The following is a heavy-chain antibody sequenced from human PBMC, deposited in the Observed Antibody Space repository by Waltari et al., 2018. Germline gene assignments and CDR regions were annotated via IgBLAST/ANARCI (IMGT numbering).Heavy chain of an antibody. CDR2: TNNCGST. CDR1: GGSFSGYY. Sequence: QVQLQQWGAGLLKPSETLSLTCAVYGGSFSGYYWSWIRQPPGKGLEWIGETNNCGSTNYHPSLKSRVTISVDTSKNQFSLKLSSVTAADTAVYYCARGYPYCGGDCYPYYWGQGTLVTVSS. CDR3: ARGYPYCGGDCYPYY. J-gene: IGHJ4*02. V-gene: IGHV4-34*01. D-gene: IGHD2-21*02.